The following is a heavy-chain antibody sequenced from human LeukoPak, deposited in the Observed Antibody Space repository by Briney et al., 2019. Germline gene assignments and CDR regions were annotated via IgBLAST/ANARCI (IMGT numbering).Heavy chain of an antibody. V-gene: IGHV4-59*01. CDR3: ARDHWLGSQARFDP. D-gene: IGHD6-19*01. CDR2: IYYSGST. Sequence: SETLSLTCTVSGGSISSYYWSWIRQPPGKGLEWIGYIYYSGSTNYNPSLKSRVTISVDTSKNQFSLKLSSVTAADTAVYYCARDHWLGSQARFDPWGQGTLVTVSS. J-gene: IGHJ5*02. CDR1: GGSISSYY.